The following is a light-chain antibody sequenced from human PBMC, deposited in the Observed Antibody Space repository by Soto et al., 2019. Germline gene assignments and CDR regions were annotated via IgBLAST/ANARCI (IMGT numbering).Light chain of an antibody. CDR3: QQYNNWPIT. V-gene: IGKV3D-15*01. CDR2: DAS. Sequence: EIVLTQSPGTLSLSPGERATLSCRASPSVTNFLAWYQQKPGQAPRLLIYDASTRATGTPARFSGSGSGTKFTLSISSLQSEEFAVYYCQQYNNWPITFGQGTRLENK. CDR1: PSVTNF. J-gene: IGKJ5*01.